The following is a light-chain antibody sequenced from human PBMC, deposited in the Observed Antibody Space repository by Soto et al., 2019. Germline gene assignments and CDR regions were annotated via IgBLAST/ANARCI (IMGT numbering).Light chain of an antibody. CDR3: SSYTSATTYV. J-gene: IGLJ1*01. V-gene: IGLV2-14*01. Sequence: QSVLTQPASVSGSPGQSITISCTGTSRDVGAYNYDSWYQQYPGEAPKVIIYDVSHRPAGVSNRFSGSKSGNTASLTISGLQTQDEADYYCSSYTSATTYVFGTGTKVTVL. CDR1: SRDVGAYNY. CDR2: DVS.